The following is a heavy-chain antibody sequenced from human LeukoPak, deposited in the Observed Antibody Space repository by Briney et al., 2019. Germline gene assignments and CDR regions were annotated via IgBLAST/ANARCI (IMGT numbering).Heavy chain of an antibody. V-gene: IGHV4-39*07. CDR1: GGSISSSSYY. CDR3: ARGGISKSRVLRYFDWLLSSNWFDP. J-gene: IGHJ5*02. D-gene: IGHD3-9*01. Sequence: SETLSLTCTVSGGSISSSSYYWGWIRQPPGKGLEWIGSIYYSGSTYYNPSLKSRVTISVDTSKNQFSLKLSSVTAADTAVYYCARGGISKSRVLRYFDWLLSSNWFDPWGQGTPVTVSS. CDR2: IYYSGST.